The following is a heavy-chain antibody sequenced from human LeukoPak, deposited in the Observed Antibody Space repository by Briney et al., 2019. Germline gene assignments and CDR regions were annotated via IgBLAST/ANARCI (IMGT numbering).Heavy chain of an antibody. CDR1: GYSFTSYW. Sequence: GESLKISCKGSGYSFTSYWISWVRQMPGKGLEWMGRIDPSDSYTNYSPSFQGHVTISADKSISTAYLQWSSLKASDTAMYYGARVVGITMIQGPYYYGMDVWGQGTTVTVSS. V-gene: IGHV5-10-1*01. CDR3: ARVVGITMIQGPYYYGMDV. D-gene: IGHD3-22*01. J-gene: IGHJ6*02. CDR2: IDPSDSYT.